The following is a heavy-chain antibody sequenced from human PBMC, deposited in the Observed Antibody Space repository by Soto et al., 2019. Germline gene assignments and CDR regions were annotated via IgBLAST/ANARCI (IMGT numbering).Heavy chain of an antibody. CDR2: INHSGST. CDR3: ARGLRYDILTGYYYYMDV. CDR1: GRSFSGYY. Sequence: PSETLSLTCAVYGRSFSGYYWSWIRQPPGKGLEWIGEINHSGSTNYNPSLKSRVTISVDTSKNQFSLKLSSVTAADTAVYYCARGLRYDILTGYYYYMDVWGKGTTVTVSS. D-gene: IGHD3-9*01. V-gene: IGHV4-34*01. J-gene: IGHJ6*03.